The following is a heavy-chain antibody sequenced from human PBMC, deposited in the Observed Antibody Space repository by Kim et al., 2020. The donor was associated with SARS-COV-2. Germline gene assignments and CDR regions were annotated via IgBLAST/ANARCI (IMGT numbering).Heavy chain of an antibody. CDR3: ARELQWLGIFVGMDV. D-gene: IGHD6-19*01. J-gene: IGHJ6*02. CDR2: ISSSSSTI. CDR1: GFTFSSYS. Sequence: GGSLRLSCAASGFTFSSYSMNWVRQAPGQGLEWVSYISSSSSTIYYADSVKGRFTISRDNAKNSLYLQMNSLRDEDTAVYYCARELQWLGIFVGMDVWGQGTTVTVSS. V-gene: IGHV3-48*02.